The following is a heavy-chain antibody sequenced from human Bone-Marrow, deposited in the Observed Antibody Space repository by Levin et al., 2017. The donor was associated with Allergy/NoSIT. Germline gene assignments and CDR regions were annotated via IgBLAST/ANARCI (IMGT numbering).Heavy chain of an antibody. CDR2: ISAYNGNT. CDR1: GYTFTSYG. V-gene: IGHV1-18*01. CDR3: ARELGSYYPSPPNDAFDI. J-gene: IGHJ3*02. Sequence: ASVKVSCKASGYTFTSYGISWVRQAPGQGLEWMGWISAYNGNTNYAQKLQGRVTMTTDTSTSTAYMELRSLRSDDTAVYYCARELGSYYPSPPNDAFDIWGQGTMVTVSS. D-gene: IGHD1-26*01.